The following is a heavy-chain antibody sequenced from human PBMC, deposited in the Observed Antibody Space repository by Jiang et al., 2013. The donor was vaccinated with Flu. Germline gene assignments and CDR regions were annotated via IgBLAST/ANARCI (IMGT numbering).Heavy chain of an antibody. D-gene: IGHD6-13*01. V-gene: IGHV3-23*01. CDR3: AKASSSSWPYFFDC. Sequence: WVRQAPDKGLEWVSAVGTSNTYTYYVDSVKGRFTISRDNSKNTLYLQMNSLRAEDTAVYHCAKASSSSWPYFFDCWGQGTLVTVSS. CDR2: VGTSNTYT. J-gene: IGHJ4*02.